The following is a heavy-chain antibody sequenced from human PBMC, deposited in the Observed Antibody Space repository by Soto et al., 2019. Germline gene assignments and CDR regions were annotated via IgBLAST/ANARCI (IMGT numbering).Heavy chain of an antibody. CDR1: GFTFSSYS. J-gene: IGHJ5*02. Sequence: EVQLVESGGGLVQPGGSLRLSCAASGFTFSSYSMNWVRQAPGKGLEWVSYISSSSSTIYYADSVKGRFTISRDNAKNSLYLQMNSLRDEDTAVYYCAREGVWGPWGWFDPWGQGTLVTVSS. V-gene: IGHV3-48*02. CDR2: ISSSSSTI. CDR3: AREGVWGPWGWFDP. D-gene: IGHD3-16*01.